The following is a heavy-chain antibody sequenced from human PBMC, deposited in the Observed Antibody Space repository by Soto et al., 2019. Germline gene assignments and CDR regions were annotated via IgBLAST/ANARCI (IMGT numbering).Heavy chain of an antibody. CDR2: IYYSGST. CDR1: GGSISSSSYY. J-gene: IGHJ6*02. Sequence: QLQLQESGPGLVKPSETLSLTCTVSGGSISSSSYYWGWIRQPPGKGLEWIGSIYYSGSTYYNPSLKSRVTISVDTSKNQFSLKLSSVTAADTAVYYCARYSGYAEGYYYYGMDVWGQGTTVTVSS. V-gene: IGHV4-39*01. CDR3: ARYSGYAEGYYYYGMDV. D-gene: IGHD5-12*01.